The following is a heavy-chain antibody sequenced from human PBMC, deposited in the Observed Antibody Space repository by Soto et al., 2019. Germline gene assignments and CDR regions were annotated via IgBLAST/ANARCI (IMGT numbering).Heavy chain of an antibody. CDR1: GYTFTSYY. CDR3: ARDSTYGDYYCYGMDV. J-gene: IGHJ6*02. CDR2: INPSGGST. Sequence: QVQLVQSGAEVKKPGASVKVSCKASGYTFTSYYMHWVRQAPGQGLEWMGIINPSGGSTSYAQKFQGRVTMTRDTSTSTVSMELSSLRSEDTAVYYCARDSTYGDYYCYGMDVWGQGPTVTVSS. V-gene: IGHV1-46*01. D-gene: IGHD4-17*01.